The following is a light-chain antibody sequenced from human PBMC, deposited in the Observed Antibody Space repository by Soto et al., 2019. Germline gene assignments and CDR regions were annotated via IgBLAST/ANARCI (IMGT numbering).Light chain of an antibody. V-gene: IGLV2-14*03. CDR1: SSDVGGFDH. CDR2: DVS. CDR3: NSFTTTNTYV. J-gene: IGLJ1*01. Sequence: QSVLTQPASVSGSPGQSITISCTGASSDVGGFDHVSWYQQHPGKVPRLLIYDVSSRPSGVSDRFSGSKSGNTASLTISVLQAEDEADYYCNSFTTTNTYVFGTGTKVTVL.